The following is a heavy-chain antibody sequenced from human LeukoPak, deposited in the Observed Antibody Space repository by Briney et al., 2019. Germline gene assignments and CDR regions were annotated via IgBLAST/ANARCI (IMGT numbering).Heavy chain of an antibody. J-gene: IGHJ4*02. V-gene: IGHV3-11*01. Sequence: PGGSLRLSCAASGFSISDYYMGWIRQGPGKGLEWLSYISGGSEYISYADSVKGRFTISRDNAKQSLSLQMNSLRAEDTAVYYCARLRSGISWGQGTLVTVSS. CDR3: ARLRSGIS. CDR2: ISGGSEYI. CDR1: GFSISDYY. D-gene: IGHD3-10*01.